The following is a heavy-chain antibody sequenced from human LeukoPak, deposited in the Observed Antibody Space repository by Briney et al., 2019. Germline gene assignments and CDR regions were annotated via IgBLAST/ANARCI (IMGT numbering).Heavy chain of an antibody. D-gene: IGHD3-10*01. CDR2: IYYSGST. CDR3: ARGSRVVRVPGYYYGMDV. J-gene: IGHJ6*02. Sequence: PSEPLSLTGTAPGGSISSYYWSWFRQPPGKGLERPGYIYYSGSTNYNPSLKSRVTISVDTSKNQFSLKLSSVTAADTAVYYCARGSRVVRVPGYYYGMDVWGQGTTVTVSS. CDR1: GGSISSYY. V-gene: IGHV4-59*01.